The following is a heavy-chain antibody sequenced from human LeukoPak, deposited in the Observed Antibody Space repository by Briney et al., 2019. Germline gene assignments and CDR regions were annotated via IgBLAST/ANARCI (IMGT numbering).Heavy chain of an antibody. V-gene: IGHV4-4*02. J-gene: IGHJ4*02. CDR3: ARRVGLYCGGDCYQYDY. CDR1: GGSISSSNW. CDR2: IYHSGST. D-gene: IGHD2-21*02. Sequence: SGTLSLTCAVSGGSISSSNWWSWVRQPPGKGLEWIGEIYHSGSTNYNPSLKSRVTISVDKSKNQFSLKLSSVTAADTAVYYCARRVGLYCGGDCYQYDYWGQGTLVTVSS.